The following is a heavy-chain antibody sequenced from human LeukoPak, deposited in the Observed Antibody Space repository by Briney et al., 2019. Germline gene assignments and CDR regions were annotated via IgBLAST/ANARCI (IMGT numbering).Heavy chain of an antibody. J-gene: IGHJ4*02. CDR1: GGSISSYY. V-gene: IGHV4-59*12. CDR2: IYYSGST. D-gene: IGHD3-16*01. Sequence: SETLSLTCTVSGGSISSYYWSWIRQPPGKGLEWIGYIYYSGSTNYNPSLKSRVTISVDTPKNQFSLKLSSVTAADTAVYYCAREYDMITFGGVMGHFDYWGQGTLVTVSS. CDR3: AREYDMITFGGVMGHFDY.